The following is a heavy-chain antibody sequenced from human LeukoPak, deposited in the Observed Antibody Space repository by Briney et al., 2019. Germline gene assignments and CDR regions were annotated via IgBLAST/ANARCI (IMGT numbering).Heavy chain of an antibody. Sequence: SETLSLTCTVSGGPISSYYWSWIRQPPGKGLEWIGYIYYSGSTNYNPSLKSRVTISVDTSKNQFSLKLSSVTAADTAVYYCARSPLYDFWSGYYRAFDIWGQGTMVTVSS. V-gene: IGHV4-59*01. D-gene: IGHD3-3*01. J-gene: IGHJ3*02. CDR1: GGPISSYY. CDR2: IYYSGST. CDR3: ARSPLYDFWSGYYRAFDI.